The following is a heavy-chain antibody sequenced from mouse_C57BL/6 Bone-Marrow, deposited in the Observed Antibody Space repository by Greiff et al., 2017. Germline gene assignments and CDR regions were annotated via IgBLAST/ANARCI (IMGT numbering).Heavy chain of an antibody. V-gene: IGHV1-19*01. CDR3: ASWAWAMDY. CDR1: GYTFTDYY. CDR2: INPYNGGT. J-gene: IGHJ4*01. Sequence: VQLQQSGPVLVKPGASVKMSCKASGYTFTDYYMNWVKQSHGKSLEWIGVINPYNGGTSYNQKFKGKATLTVDQSSSTAYMELNSLTSEDSAVYYYASWAWAMDYWGQGTAVTVSA.